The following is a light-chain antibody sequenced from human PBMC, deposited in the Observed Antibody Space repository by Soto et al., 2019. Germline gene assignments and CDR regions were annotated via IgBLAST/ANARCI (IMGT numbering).Light chain of an antibody. CDR3: QQRSNWPLT. CDR2: DAF. V-gene: IGKV3-11*01. J-gene: IGKJ4*01. CDR1: QSVSSY. Sequence: EIVLTQSPATLSLSPGERATLSCRASQSVSSYLAWYQQKPDQAPRLLIYDAFNRATGIPARFSGSGSGTDFTLTISSLEPEDFAVYYCQQRSNWPLTFGGGTKVDI.